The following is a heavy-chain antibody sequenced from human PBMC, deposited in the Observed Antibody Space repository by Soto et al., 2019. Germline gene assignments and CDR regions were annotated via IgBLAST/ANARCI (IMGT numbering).Heavy chain of an antibody. Sequence: QVQLQESGPGLVKPSQTLSLTCTVSGGSISSGDYYWSWIRQPPGKGLEWIGYIYYSGSTYYNPSLKSRVTISVDTSKTQFSLKLSSVTAADTAVYYCARYSYYYDSSGYRPLDYWGQGTLVTVSS. CDR2: IYYSGST. V-gene: IGHV4-30-4*01. D-gene: IGHD3-22*01. CDR3: ARYSYYYDSSGYRPLDY. CDR1: GGSISSGDYY. J-gene: IGHJ4*02.